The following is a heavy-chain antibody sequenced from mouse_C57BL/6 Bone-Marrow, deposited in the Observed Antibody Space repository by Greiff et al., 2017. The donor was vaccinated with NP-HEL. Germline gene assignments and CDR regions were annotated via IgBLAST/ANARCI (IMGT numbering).Heavy chain of an antibody. CDR3: VRQGYDGYYLDY. D-gene: IGHD2-3*01. Sequence: SGGGLVQPKGSLKLSCAASGFSFNTYAMNWVRQAPGKGLEWVARIRSKSNNYATYYADSLKDRFTISRDDSESMLYLQMNNLKTEDTAMYYCVRQGYDGYYLDYWGQGTTLTVSS. CDR2: IRSKSNNYAT. V-gene: IGHV10-1*01. J-gene: IGHJ2*01. CDR1: GFSFNTYA.